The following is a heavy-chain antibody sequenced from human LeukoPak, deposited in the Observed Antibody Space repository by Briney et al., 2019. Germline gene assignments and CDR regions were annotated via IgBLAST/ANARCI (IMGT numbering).Heavy chain of an antibody. D-gene: IGHD3-3*01. CDR1: GGSISSSSYY. Sequence: SETLSPTCTVSGGSISSSSYYWGWIRQPPGKGLEWIGTIYYSGSTYYNPSLKSRVTISVDTSKNQFSLKLSSVTAADTAVYYCASRITIFGVVAYFDYWGQGTLVTVSS. CDR3: ASRITIFGVVAYFDY. J-gene: IGHJ4*02. V-gene: IGHV4-39*01. CDR2: IYYSGST.